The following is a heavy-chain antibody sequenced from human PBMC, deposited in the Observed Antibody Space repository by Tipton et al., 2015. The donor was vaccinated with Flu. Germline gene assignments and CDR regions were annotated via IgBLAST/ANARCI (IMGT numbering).Heavy chain of an antibody. CDR1: GGSFSGYY. CDR3: ARGLDIVVVPAAEGWFDP. D-gene: IGHD2-2*03. J-gene: IGHJ5*02. Sequence: TLSLTCAVYGGSFSGYYWSWIRQPPGKGLEWIGEINHSGSTNYNPSLKSRVTISVDTSKNQFSLKLSSVTAADTAVYYCARGLDIVVVPAAEGWFDPWGQGTLVTVSS. CDR2: INHSGST. V-gene: IGHV4-34*01.